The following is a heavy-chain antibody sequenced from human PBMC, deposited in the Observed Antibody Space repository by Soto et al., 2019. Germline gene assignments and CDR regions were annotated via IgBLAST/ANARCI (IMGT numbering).Heavy chain of an antibody. CDR3: ARVHYGAPYYYYMDV. Sequence: SETLSLTCTVSGGSISSSSYYWGWIRQPPGKGLEWIGSIYYSGSTYYNPSLKSRVTISVDTSKNQFSLKLSSVTAADTAVYYCARVHYGAPYYYYMDVWGKGTTVTVSS. V-gene: IGHV4-39*01. J-gene: IGHJ6*03. D-gene: IGHD4-17*01. CDR1: GGSISSSSYY. CDR2: IYYSGST.